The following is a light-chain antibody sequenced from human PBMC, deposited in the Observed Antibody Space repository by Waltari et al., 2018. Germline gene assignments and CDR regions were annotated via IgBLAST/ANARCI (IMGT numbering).Light chain of an antibody. CDR1: QCVSSY. Sequence: EIVLTQSPATLSLSPGERATLSCRASQCVSSYLAWYQQKSGQAHRLPIYDASTRATGIPARFSGGGSGTDFTLTISSLEPEDFAVYYCQQRSDWLLTFGGGTKVEIK. CDR2: DAS. J-gene: IGKJ4*01. CDR3: QQRSDWLLT. V-gene: IGKV3-11*01.